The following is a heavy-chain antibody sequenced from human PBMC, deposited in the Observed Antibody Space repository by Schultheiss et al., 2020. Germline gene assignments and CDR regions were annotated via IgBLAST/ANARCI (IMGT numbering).Heavy chain of an antibody. CDR3: AKNPYSSSWLHYYYYYMDV. CDR1: GFTFSSYG. Sequence: GESLKISCSASGFTFSSYGMHWVRQAAGKGLEWVAFIRYDGSNKYYADSVKGRFTISRDNSKNTLYLQMNSLRAEDTAVYYCAKNPYSSSWLHYYYYYMDVWGKGTTVTVSS. D-gene: IGHD6-13*01. V-gene: IGHV3-30*02. J-gene: IGHJ6*03. CDR2: IRYDGSNK.